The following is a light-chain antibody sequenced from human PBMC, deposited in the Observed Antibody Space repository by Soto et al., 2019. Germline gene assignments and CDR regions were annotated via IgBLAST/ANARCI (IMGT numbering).Light chain of an antibody. CDR2: GAS. J-gene: IGKJ1*01. CDR1: QGGSRK. CDR3: QQYNDWPPET. Sequence: DIVMTQSPATLSVAPGERVPFSCRGSQGGSRKLAWYQHKPGQAPRLLISGASTGATGIPDRFSGGGSGAEYTLTISSLQSEDFAVYYCQQYNDWPPETFGQGTKVDIK. V-gene: IGKV3-15*01.